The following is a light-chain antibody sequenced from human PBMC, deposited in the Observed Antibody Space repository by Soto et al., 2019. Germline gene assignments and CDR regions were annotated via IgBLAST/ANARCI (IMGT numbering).Light chain of an antibody. CDR1: QSLLHSNGYNY. CDR3: QQYGSSPLT. Sequence: VMTQSPLSLPVTPGEPASISCRSSQSLLHSNGYNYLAWFLQKPGQAPRLLIYGASSRATGIPDRFSGSGSGTDFTLTISRLEPEDFAVYYCQQYGSSPLTFGGGTKVDIK. J-gene: IGKJ4*01. CDR2: GAS. V-gene: IGKV3-20*01.